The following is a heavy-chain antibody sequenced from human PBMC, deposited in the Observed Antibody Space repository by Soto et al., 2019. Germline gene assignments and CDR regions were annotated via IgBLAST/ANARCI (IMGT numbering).Heavy chain of an antibody. J-gene: IGHJ2*01. D-gene: IGHD3-3*01. Sequence: QVQLQESGPGLVKPSQTLSLTCTVSGGSISSGGYYWSLIRQHPGKGLEWIGYLYYSGSTYYNPSLKSRVTMSVDASKSQFSLKLSSGSAADTAVYYCATYSRSGYTHADYWYFDLWGRGTLVTVSS. V-gene: IGHV4-31*03. CDR3: ATYSRSGYTHADYWYFDL. CDR1: GGSISSGGYY. CDR2: LYYSGST.